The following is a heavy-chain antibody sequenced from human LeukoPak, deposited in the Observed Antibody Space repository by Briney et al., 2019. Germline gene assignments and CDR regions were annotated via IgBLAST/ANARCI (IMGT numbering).Heavy chain of an antibody. Sequence: SVKVSCKASGGTFSSYAISWVRQAPGQGLEWMGGIIPIFGTANYAQKFQGRVTITAEKSTSTAYMELSSLRSEDTAVYYCASPADDYGDYRQAYYFDYWGQGTLVTVSS. D-gene: IGHD4-17*01. CDR3: ASPADDYGDYRQAYYFDY. CDR2: IIPIFGTA. V-gene: IGHV1-69*06. J-gene: IGHJ4*02. CDR1: GGTFSSYA.